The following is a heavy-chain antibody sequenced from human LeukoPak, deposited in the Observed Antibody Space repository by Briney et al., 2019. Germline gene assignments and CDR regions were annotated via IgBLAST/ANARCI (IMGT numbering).Heavy chain of an antibody. CDR3: ARDFVVVTAFFDY. J-gene: IGHJ4*02. CDR2: INQGGSEK. CDR1: GFTFSSYW. Sequence: GGSLRLSCAASGFTFSSYWMSWVRQAPGKGLEWVASINQGGSEKYYVDSVKGRFTISRDNAKNSLYLQMNSLRAEDTAVYYCARDFVVVTAFFDYWGQGTLVTVSS. D-gene: IGHD2-21*02. V-gene: IGHV3-7*01.